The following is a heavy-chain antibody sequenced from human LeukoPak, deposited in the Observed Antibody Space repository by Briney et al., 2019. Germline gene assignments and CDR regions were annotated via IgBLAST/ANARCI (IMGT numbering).Heavy chain of an antibody. J-gene: IGHJ4*02. D-gene: IGHD2-2*01. V-gene: IGHV4-34*01. CDR1: GGSFSGYY. Sequence: PETLSLTCAVYGGSFSGYYWSWIRQPPGKGLEWIGEINHSGSTNYNPSLKSRVTISVDTSKNQFSLKLSSVTAADTAVYYCARGYEYCSSTSCSINDYWGQGTLVTVSS. CDR2: INHSGST. CDR3: ARGYEYCSSTSCSINDY.